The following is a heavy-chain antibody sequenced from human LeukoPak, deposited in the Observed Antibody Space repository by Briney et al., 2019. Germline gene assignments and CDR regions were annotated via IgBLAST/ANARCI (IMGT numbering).Heavy chain of an antibody. Sequence: SQTLSLTCAISGDSVSNNNGAWNWIRQSPSRGLEWLGRTYYRSQWHNDYARSVMSRISVDPDTSKNQFSLHLSSVTPDDTAVYCCAGGYAFDVWGQGTMVTVSS. CDR2: TYYRSQWHN. CDR3: AGGYAFDV. CDR1: GDSVSNNNGA. V-gene: IGHV6-1*01. J-gene: IGHJ3*01.